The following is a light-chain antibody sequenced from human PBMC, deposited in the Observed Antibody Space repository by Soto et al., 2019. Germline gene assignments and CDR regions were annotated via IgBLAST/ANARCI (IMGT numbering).Light chain of an antibody. V-gene: IGLV2-14*01. CDR3: SSFTTSNTWV. CDR1: SSDVGAYNY. Sequence: QSALTKPASVSGSPGQSITISCTGTSSDVGAYNYVSWFQQHPGKAPKLMIYEVRNRPSGVSNRFFGSKSGNTASLTISDLQTEDEADYYCSSFTTSNTWVFGGGTKLTVL. J-gene: IGLJ3*02. CDR2: EVR.